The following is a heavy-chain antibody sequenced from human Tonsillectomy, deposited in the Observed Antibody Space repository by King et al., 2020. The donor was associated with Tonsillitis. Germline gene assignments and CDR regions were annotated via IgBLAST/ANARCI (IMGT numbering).Heavy chain of an antibody. J-gene: IGHJ6*02. V-gene: IGHV3-11*01. CDR1: GFAFSDYY. CDR2: ISSGGSTM. Sequence: VQLVESGGGLVQPGRSLRLSCAASGFAFSDYYMSWIRQAPGKGLEWVSSISSGGSTMSYAASVMGRFTISRDNAKKSLYLQMNKLRVEDTAIYYCARRTGNYYYYGLDVWGQGTTVTVSS. CDR3: ARRTGNYYYYGLDV.